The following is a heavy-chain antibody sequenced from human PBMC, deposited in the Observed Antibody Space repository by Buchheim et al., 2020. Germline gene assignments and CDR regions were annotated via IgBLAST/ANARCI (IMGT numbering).Heavy chain of an antibody. D-gene: IGHD3-22*01. CDR2: ISSSSSTI. J-gene: IGHJ6*02. CDR1: GFTFSSYS. V-gene: IGHV3-48*01. CDR3: AREGYYDSSGYYTEGHTMDV. Sequence: EVQLVESGGGLVQPGGSLRLSCAASGFTFSSYSMNWVRQAPGKGLEWVSYISSSSSTIYYADSVKGRFTISRDNAKNSPYLQMNSLRAEDTAAYYCAREGYYDSSGYYTEGHTMDVWGQGTT.